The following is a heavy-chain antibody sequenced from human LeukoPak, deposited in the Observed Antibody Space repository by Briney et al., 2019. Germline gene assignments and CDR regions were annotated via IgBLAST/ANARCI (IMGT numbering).Heavy chain of an antibody. V-gene: IGHV4-34*01. CDR2: INHSGST. CDR1: GGSFSGYY. Sequence: PSETLSLTCAVYGGSFSGYYWSWIRQPPGKGLEWIGEINHSGSTNYNPSLKSRVTISVDTSKNQSSLKLSSVTAADTAVYYCARGLGIFGVGNWFDPWGQGTLVTVSS. D-gene: IGHD3-3*01. J-gene: IGHJ5*02. CDR3: ARGLGIFGVGNWFDP.